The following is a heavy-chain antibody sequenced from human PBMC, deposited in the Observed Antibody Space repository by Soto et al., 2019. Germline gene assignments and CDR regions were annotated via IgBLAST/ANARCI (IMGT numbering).Heavy chain of an antibody. CDR3: ARDYRGKDYYDSSGYYFDY. V-gene: IGHV3-48*02. J-gene: IGHJ4*02. CDR1: GFTFSSYW. CDR2: ISSSSSTI. D-gene: IGHD3-22*01. Sequence: GGSLRLSCAASGFTFSSYWMSWVRQAPGKGLEWVSYISSSSSTIYYADSVKGRFTISRDNAKNSLYLQMNSLRDEDTAVYYCARDYRGKDYYDSSGYYFDYWGQGTLVTVSS.